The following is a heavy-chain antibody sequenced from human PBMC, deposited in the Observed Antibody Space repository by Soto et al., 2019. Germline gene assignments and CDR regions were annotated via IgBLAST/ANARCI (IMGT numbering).Heavy chain of an antibody. D-gene: IGHD2-2*03. CDR3: ARDLRWILYDSYYSMVV. J-gene: IGHJ6*03. V-gene: IGHV3-7*01. Sequence: GGSLRLSCAASGFTFSSYWMSWVRQAPGKGLEWVANIKQDGSEKYYVDSVKGRFTISRDNAKNSLYLQMNSLRAEDTAVYYCARDLRWILYDSYYSMVVWGKGTSVTVSS. CDR1: GFTFSSYW. CDR2: IKQDGSEK.